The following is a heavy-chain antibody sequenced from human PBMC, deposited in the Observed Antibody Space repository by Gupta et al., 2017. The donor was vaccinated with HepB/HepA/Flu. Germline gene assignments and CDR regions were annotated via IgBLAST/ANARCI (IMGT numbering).Heavy chain of an antibody. CDR3: ARSRDGYNKGVIDY. D-gene: IGHD5-24*01. CDR1: GFTFSSYA. CDR2: ISGSGCST. V-gene: IGHV3-23*01. Sequence: EVQLLESGGGLVQPGGSLRLSCAASGFTFSSYAMSWVRQAPGKGLEWVSAISGSGCSTYYADSVKVRFTISRDNSKNTLYLQMTSLRAEDTAVYYCARSRDGYNKGVIDYWGQGTLVTVSS. J-gene: IGHJ4*02.